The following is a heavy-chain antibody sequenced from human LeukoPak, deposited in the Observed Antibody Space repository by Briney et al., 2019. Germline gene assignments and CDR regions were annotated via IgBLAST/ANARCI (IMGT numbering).Heavy chain of an antibody. CDR1: GFTFGDYA. CDR3: TRDGFYGYNYPDY. J-gene: IGHJ4*02. V-gene: IGHV3-49*04. Sequence: GGSLRLSCTASGFTFGDYAMSWVRQAPGKGLEWVGFIRSKAYGGTTEYAASVKGRFTISRDDSKSIAYLQMNSLKTEDTAVYYCTRDGFYGYNYPDYWGQGTLGTVSS. D-gene: IGHD5-18*01. CDR2: IRSKAYGGTT.